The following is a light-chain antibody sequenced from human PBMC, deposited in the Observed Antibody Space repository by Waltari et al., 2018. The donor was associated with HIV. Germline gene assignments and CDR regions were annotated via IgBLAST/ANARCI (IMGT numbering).Light chain of an antibody. CDR1: QDINTF. CDR2: DAS. J-gene: IGKJ2*01. Sequence: DIQMTQSPSSLSASVGDRVTINCQASQDINTFLTWYQHKPGTAPKLLIYDASYLETGVPSRFSGSGSGTDFSLTISSLQPEDTATYYCQQYDNLPPYTFGQGTKVEIK. CDR3: QQYDNLPPYT. V-gene: IGKV1-33*01.